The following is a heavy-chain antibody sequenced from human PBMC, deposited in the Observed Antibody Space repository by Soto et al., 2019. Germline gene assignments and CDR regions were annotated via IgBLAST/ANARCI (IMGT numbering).Heavy chain of an antibody. CDR2: IVVGSGNT. D-gene: IGHD6-19*01. V-gene: IGHV1-58*01. CDR3: ARRGVAGYYYYGMDV. Sequence: SVKVSCKASGFTFTSSAVQWVRQARGQRLEWIGWIVVGSGNTNYAQKFQERVTITRDMSTSTAYMELSSLRSEDTAVYYCARRGVAGYYYYGMDVWGQGTTVTVSS. J-gene: IGHJ6*02. CDR1: GFTFTSSA.